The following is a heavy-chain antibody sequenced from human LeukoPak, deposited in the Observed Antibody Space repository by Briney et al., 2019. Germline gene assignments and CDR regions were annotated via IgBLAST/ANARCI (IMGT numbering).Heavy chain of an antibody. CDR2: IYPSGTT. CDR1: GFSFSSYG. D-gene: IGHD6-13*01. J-gene: IGHJ4*02. V-gene: IGHV3-NL1*01. CDR3: ATYIGSWFYFDS. Sequence: GRSLRLSCAASGFSFSSYGMHWVRQAPGRGLEWVSVIYPSGTTYYADSVKGRFTISRDNSKNTLYLQMNSLRAEDTAVYYCATYIGSWFYFDSWGQGTLVTVSS.